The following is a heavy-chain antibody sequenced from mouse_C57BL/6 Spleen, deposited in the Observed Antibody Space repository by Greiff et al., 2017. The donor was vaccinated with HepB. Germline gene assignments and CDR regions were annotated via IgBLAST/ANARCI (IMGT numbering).Heavy chain of an antibody. Sequence: SGAELARPGASVKLSCKASGYTFTSYGISWVKQRTGQGLEWIGEIYPRSGNTYYNEKFKGKATLTADKSSSTAYMELRSLTSEDSAVYFCARWGNYADFDYWGQGTTLTVSS. CDR2: IYPRSGNT. D-gene: IGHD2-1*01. CDR3: ARWGNYADFDY. V-gene: IGHV1-81*01. J-gene: IGHJ2*01. CDR1: GYTFTSYG.